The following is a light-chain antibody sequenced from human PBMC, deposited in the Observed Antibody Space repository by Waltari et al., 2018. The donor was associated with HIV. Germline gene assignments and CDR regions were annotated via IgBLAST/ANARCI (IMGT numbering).Light chain of an antibody. Sequence: DIQMTQSPSSLSASVGDRLTITCQASQDIRNYLNWYQQKPGKAPKLLFYDTSKLERGVPSRFSGTGSGTYFTFTISGLQPEDVATYYCQQYHSLKAFGQGTKVEI. CDR1: QDIRNY. V-gene: IGKV1-33*01. J-gene: IGKJ1*01. CDR2: DTS. CDR3: QQYHSLKA.